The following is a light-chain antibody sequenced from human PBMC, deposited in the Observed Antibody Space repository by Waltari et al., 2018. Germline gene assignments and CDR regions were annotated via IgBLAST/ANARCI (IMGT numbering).Light chain of an antibody. CDR3: QQYGSPPFT. CDR1: QTVNDNF. CDR2: DTS. Sequence: EIVLTQSPATLSLSPGEPGTLPCRASQTVNDNFLAWYQQTPGQPPRLLMYDTSIPAAGTPDRFTGSGSGTDFTLTISSLEPEDFAVYYCQQYGSPPFTFGPGT. J-gene: IGKJ3*01. V-gene: IGKV3-20*01.